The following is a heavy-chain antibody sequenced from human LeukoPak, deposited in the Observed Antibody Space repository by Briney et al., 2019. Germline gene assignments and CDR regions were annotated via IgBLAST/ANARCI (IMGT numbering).Heavy chain of an antibody. CDR2: INSDGINT. CDR3: ASTGETGSPFDY. Sequence: RGSLRLSCAASGFTFSNYWMHWVRQAPGKGLVWVSRINSDGINTSYADSVKGRFTISRDNAKNTLNLQMNSLRAEDTAVYYCASTGETGSPFDYWGQGTLVTVSS. D-gene: IGHD3-10*01. J-gene: IGHJ4*02. V-gene: IGHV3-74*01. CDR1: GFTFSNYW.